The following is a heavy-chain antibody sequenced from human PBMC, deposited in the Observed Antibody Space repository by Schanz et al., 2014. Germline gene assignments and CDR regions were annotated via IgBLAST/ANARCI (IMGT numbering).Heavy chain of an antibody. Sequence: QVHLVQSGAEVKRPGASVKVSCKASEYSFTSYSMHWVRQAPGLRLEWMGWINTGSGDTKYSQNFQGRVTITRDTSATTAYMECSRLRSDNTAVYYCARGRRFFVRYDLYCFDAWGQGTLVTVSS. D-gene: IGHD3-3*01. V-gene: IGHV1-3*04. CDR2: INTGSGDT. J-gene: IGHJ4*02. CDR1: EYSFTSYS. CDR3: ARGRRFFVRYDLYCFDA.